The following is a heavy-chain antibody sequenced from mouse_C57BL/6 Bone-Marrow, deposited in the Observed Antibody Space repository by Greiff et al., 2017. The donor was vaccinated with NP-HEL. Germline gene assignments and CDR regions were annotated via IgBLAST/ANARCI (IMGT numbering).Heavy chain of an antibody. Sequence: VQLQQSGPELVKPGASVKISCKASGYAFSSSWMNWVKQRPGKGLEWIGRIYPGDGDTNYNGKFKGKATLTADKSSSTAYMQLSSLTSEDSAAYFCARGEEDGNYFDYWGQGTTLTVSS. D-gene: IGHD2-1*01. CDR1: GYAFSSSW. J-gene: IGHJ2*01. CDR2: IYPGDGDT. CDR3: ARGEEDGNYFDY. V-gene: IGHV1-82*01.